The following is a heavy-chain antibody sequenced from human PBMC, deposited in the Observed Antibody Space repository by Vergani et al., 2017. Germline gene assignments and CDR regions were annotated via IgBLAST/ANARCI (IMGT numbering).Heavy chain of an antibody. D-gene: IGHD6-19*01. CDR3: AKVGRSEVAGTFGAFDI. CDR2: PSASDRRT. V-gene: IGHV3-23*01. J-gene: IGHJ3*02. CDR1: GFTFIMHA. Sequence: EVQLLESGGDLVQPGGSLRLSWAASGFTFIMHAMSWVPQAPGKGLEWVSTPSASDRRTHYADSVKGRFTISRDISKNTLFLHMNSLRPEDTAVYYCAKVGRSEVAGTFGAFDIWGQGTMVTVSS.